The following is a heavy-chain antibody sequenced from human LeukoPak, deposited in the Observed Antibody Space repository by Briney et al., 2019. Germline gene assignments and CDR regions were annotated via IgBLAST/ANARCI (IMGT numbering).Heavy chain of an antibody. CDR2: ISYDGSNK. V-gene: IGHV3-30*03. CDR1: GFTFSSYG. J-gene: IGHJ3*02. Sequence: GRSLRLSCAASGFTFSSYGMHWVRQAPGKGLEWVTPISYDGSNKYYADSVKGRFTISRDNSKNTLYLQMNSLRPEDTAVYYCARVRDSGRWGAFDIWGQGTMVTVSS. CDR3: ARVRDSGRWGAFDI. D-gene: IGHD1-26*01.